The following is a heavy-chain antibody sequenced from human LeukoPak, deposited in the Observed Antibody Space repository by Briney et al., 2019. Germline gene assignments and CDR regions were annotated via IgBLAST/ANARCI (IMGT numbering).Heavy chain of an antibody. CDR1: GGSISSYY. Sequence: SETLSLTCTVSGGSISSYYWSWIRQPPGKGLEWIGYIYYSGSTNYNPSLKSRVTISIDTSKNQFSLKLSSVTAADTAVYYCARGPTGYSSGGSCNSSYYCYYGLDVWGQGTTVTVSS. D-gene: IGHD2-15*01. CDR3: ARGPTGYSSGGSCNSSYYCYYGLDV. V-gene: IGHV4-59*01. J-gene: IGHJ6*02. CDR2: IYYSGST.